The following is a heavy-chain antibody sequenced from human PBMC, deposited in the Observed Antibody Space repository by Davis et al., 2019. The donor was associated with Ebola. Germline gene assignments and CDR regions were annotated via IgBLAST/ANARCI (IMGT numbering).Heavy chain of an antibody. CDR2: IWYDGSNK. V-gene: IGHV3-33*01. CDR3: ARERGIAVAGGYWFDP. J-gene: IGHJ5*02. CDR1: GFTFSSYG. D-gene: IGHD6-19*01. Sequence: GESLKISCAASGFTFSSYGMHWVRQAPGKGLEWVAVIWYDGSNKYYADSVKGRFTISRDNSKNTLYLQMNSLRAEDTAVYYCARERGIAVAGGYWFDPWGQGTLVTVSS.